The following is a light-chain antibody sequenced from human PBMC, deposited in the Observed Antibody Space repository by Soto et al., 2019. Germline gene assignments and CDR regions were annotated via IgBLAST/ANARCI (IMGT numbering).Light chain of an antibody. Sequence: DIQLTQSPSIRSASVGDRVTLTCRASQDVSDFLAWYQHPPGKAPNLLIYGGYTLQSGVPSRFSGSGSGTEFSLTITSLQPEDFVTYYCQYLNGAPTITFGQGTRLEI. J-gene: IGKJ5*01. V-gene: IGKV1-9*01. CDR3: QYLNGAPTIT. CDR1: QDVSDF. CDR2: GGY.